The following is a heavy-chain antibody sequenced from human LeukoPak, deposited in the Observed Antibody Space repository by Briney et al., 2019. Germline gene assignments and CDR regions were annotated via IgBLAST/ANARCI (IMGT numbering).Heavy chain of an antibody. V-gene: IGHV4-39*01. D-gene: IGHD5-18*01. CDR3: ARVARGGSYSYGYIDYYYYYYMDV. Sequence: SETLSLTCTVSGGSISSSSYYWGWLRQPPGKGLEWVGSIYYSGSTYYNPSLKSRVTISVDTSKNQFSLKLSSVTAADTAVYYCARVARGGSYSYGYIDYYYYYYMDVWGKGTTVTVSS. CDR1: GGSISSSSYY. J-gene: IGHJ6*03. CDR2: IYYSGST.